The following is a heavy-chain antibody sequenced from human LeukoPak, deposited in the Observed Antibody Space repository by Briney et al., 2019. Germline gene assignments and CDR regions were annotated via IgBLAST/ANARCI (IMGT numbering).Heavy chain of an antibody. D-gene: IGHD1-1*01. CDR1: GFTLSSYS. CDR2: ISSGPGSA. V-gene: IGHV3-48*02. Sequence: GGSLRLSCAASGFTLSSYSMNWVRQAPGKGPEWVSYISSGPGSAYYSDSVRGRFTISRDNAKNSLYLQMNSLRDDDTAVYYCARGGWELDYWGQGTLATVSS. J-gene: IGHJ4*02. CDR3: ARGGWELDY.